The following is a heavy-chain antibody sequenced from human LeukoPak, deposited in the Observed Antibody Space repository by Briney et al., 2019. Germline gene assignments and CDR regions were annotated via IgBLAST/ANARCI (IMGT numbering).Heavy chain of an antibody. J-gene: IGHJ4*02. CDR2: ISSSGSTI. D-gene: IGHD3-10*01. Sequence: GGSLRLSCAASGFTFSSYEMNWVRQAPGKGLEWVSYISSSGSTIYYADSVKGRFTISRDNSKNTLYLQMNSLRAEDTAVYYCAKAEKRVLLWFGEYDYWGQGTLVTVSS. CDR1: GFTFSSYE. V-gene: IGHV3-48*03. CDR3: AKAEKRVLLWFGEYDY.